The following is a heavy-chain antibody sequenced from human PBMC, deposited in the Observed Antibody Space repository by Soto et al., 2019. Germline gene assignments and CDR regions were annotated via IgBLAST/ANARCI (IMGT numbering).Heavy chain of an antibody. CDR1: GYRFVSYW. D-gene: IGHD5-12*01. CDR3: ARTDGYEIEY. V-gene: IGHV5-51*01. CDR2: IYPGDSDT. J-gene: IGHJ4*02. Sequence: GESLKIYCKGSGYRFVSYWIGWVRQMPGKGLEWMGIIYPGDSDTRYSPSFQGQVAISADKSITTVYLQWSSLKASDTAMYYCARTDGYEIEYWGQGTLVTVSS.